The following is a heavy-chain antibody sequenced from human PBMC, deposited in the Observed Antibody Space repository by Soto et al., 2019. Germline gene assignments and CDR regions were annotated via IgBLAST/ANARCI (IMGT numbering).Heavy chain of an antibody. CDR3: TSAGQYCTSTTCKAY. CDR2: IKSKNDGGTT. J-gene: IGHJ4*02. V-gene: IGHV3-15*07. D-gene: IGHD2-2*01. Sequence: GGSLRLSCAASGFGFTNSWMNWVRQAPGKGLEWVGRIKSKNDGGTTVYAAPVQGRFTISRDDSKTTIYLQMNSLKTEDTAVYYCTSAGQYCTSTTCKAYWGQGTPVTVSS. CDR1: GFGFTNSW.